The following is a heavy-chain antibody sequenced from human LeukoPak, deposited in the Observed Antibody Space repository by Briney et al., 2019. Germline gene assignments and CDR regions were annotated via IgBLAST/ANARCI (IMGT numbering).Heavy chain of an antibody. J-gene: IGHJ4*02. D-gene: IGHD5-12*01. V-gene: IGHV3-30*04. Sequence: GGSLRLSCEASGFTFSSYAIHWVRQAPGKGLEWVAVISYDGSDKYYADSVKGRFTFSRDNSKNTVYLQMNSLRVEDTAVYYCARGIYRGYDSADYWGQGTLVTVSS. CDR2: ISYDGSDK. CDR3: ARGIYRGYDSADY. CDR1: GFTFSSYA.